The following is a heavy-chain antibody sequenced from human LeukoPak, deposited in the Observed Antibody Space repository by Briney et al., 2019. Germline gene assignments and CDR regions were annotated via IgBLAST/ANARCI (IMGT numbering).Heavy chain of an antibody. CDR1: GFTFSSYS. Sequence: GGSLRLSCAASGFTFSSYSMNWVRQAPGKGLEWVSAISGSGGSTYYADSVKGRFTISRDNSKNTLYLQMNSLRAEDTAVYYCAKLDIVVVPAAFDYWGQGTLVTVSS. D-gene: IGHD2-2*01. CDR2: ISGSGGST. J-gene: IGHJ4*02. V-gene: IGHV3-23*01. CDR3: AKLDIVVVPAAFDY.